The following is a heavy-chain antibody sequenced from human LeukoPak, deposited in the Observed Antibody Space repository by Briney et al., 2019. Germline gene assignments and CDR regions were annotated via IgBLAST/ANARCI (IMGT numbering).Heavy chain of an antibody. Sequence: PGGSLSLSCAASGFTFSSYEMNWVRQAPGKGLEWVSKISSSGSAIYYADSVKGRFTISRDNAKSTLYLQMNSLRVEDTAVYYCARGGSLGYWGQATLVTVSP. CDR1: GFTFSSYE. V-gene: IGHV3-48*03. J-gene: IGHJ4*02. CDR2: ISSSGSAI. CDR3: ARGGSLGY. D-gene: IGHD6-19*01.